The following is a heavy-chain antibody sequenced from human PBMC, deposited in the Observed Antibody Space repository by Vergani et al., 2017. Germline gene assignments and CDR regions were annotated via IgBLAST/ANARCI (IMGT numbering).Heavy chain of an antibody. CDR3: AKAPQYYYDSEGYFQH. Sequence: QVQLVQSGAEVKKPGSSVKVSCKASGGTFSSYAISWVRQAPGQGLEWMGGIIPIFGTANYAQKFQGRVTITADKSTSTAYMELSSLRSEDTAVYYCAKAPQYYYDSEGYFQHWGQGTLVTVSS. D-gene: IGHD3-22*01. V-gene: IGHV1-69*06. CDR1: GGTFSSYA. CDR2: IIPIFGTA. J-gene: IGHJ1*01.